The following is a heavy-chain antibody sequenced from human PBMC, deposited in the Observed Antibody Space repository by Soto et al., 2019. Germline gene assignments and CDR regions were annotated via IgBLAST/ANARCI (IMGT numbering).Heavy chain of an antibody. J-gene: IGHJ1*01. CDR1: GFNLSSFG. D-gene: IGHD2-21*02. CDR2: ISSGSTYI. Sequence: EVQLLESGGGLVKPGGSLRLSCAASGFNLSSFGMAWIRQAPGTGLEWLSSISSGSTYIYYADSVKGRFTVSRDNANNSVFLQMNSLRAADKAVYYCARVGWVVTAIQEGDFWGAGTRVIVSS. CDR3: ARVGWVVTAIQEGDF. V-gene: IGHV3-21*01.